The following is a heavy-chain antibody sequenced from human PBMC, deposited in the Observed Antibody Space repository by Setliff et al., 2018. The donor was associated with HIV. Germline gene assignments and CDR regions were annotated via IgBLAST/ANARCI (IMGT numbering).Heavy chain of an antibody. D-gene: IGHD6-13*01. Sequence: LRLSCAASGFSFSTYGMHWVRQAPGKGLEWVAVIWHDESNENYADSVKGRFTISRDNSKNTLYLQMSSLRVDDTAVYYCVKEAYSNTWNYYYYYIDVWGKGTTVTVSS. V-gene: IGHV3-30*18. CDR2: IWHDESNE. CDR3: VKEAYSNTWNYYYYYIDV. CDR1: GFSFSTYG. J-gene: IGHJ6*03.